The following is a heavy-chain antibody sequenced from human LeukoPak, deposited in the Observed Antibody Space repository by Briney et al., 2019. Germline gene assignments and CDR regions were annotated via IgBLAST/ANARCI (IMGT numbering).Heavy chain of an antibody. D-gene: IGHD3-10*01. CDR3: ARARDYGSGKANAFDI. Sequence: GGSLRLSCAASGFIFSDAWMTWVRQAPGKGLEWVANIKRDGSEKYYVDSVKGRFTISRDNAENSLYLQMNSLRAEDTAVYYCARARDYGSGKANAFDIWGQGTMVTVSS. CDR1: GFIFSDAW. V-gene: IGHV3-7*05. CDR2: IKRDGSEK. J-gene: IGHJ3*02.